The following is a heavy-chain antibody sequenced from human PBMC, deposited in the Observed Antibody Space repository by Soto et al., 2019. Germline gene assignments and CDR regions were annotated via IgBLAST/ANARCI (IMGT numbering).Heavy chain of an antibody. CDR1: GFTFDDYA. V-gene: IGHV3-9*01. Sequence: EVQLVESGGGLVQPGRSLRLSCAASGFTFDDYAMHWVRQAPGKGLEWVSGISWNSGSIGYAEYVKGRFTISRDNAKNSLYLQKNSLRAEETALYYCAKDGVAAGTLGWFDPWGQGTLVTVSS. D-gene: IGHD6-13*01. CDR3: AKDGVAAGTLGWFDP. CDR2: ISWNSGSI. J-gene: IGHJ5*02.